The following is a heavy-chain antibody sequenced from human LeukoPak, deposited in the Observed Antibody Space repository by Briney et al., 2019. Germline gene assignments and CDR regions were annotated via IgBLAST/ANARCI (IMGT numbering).Heavy chain of an antibody. D-gene: IGHD5-24*01. CDR3: AKVYRDGYNFGINRARGAAVDDI. Sequence: GSLRLSCAASGFTFSSYAMSWVRQAPGKGLEWVSAISGSGGSTYYADSVKGRFTISRDNSKNTLYLQMNSLRAEDTAVYYCAKVYRDGYNFGINRARGAAVDDIWGQGTMVTVSS. CDR1: GFTFSSYA. J-gene: IGHJ3*02. V-gene: IGHV3-23*01. CDR2: ISGSGGST.